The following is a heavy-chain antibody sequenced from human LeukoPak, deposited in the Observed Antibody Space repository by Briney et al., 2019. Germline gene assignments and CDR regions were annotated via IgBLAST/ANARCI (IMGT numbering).Heavy chain of an antibody. J-gene: IGHJ4*02. V-gene: IGHV3-49*04. Sequence: GGSLRLSCLTSGFTFRDYGLGWVRQAPGMGLEWVSFTRSKIYGGAPECAASVRGRFSVSRDDSESIAYLQMNNLESEDTAVYYCARGRTVSGAKYYFDFWSPGTLVAVSS. CDR3: ARGRTVSGAKYYFDF. CDR1: GFTFRDYG. D-gene: IGHD2/OR15-2a*01. CDR2: TRSKIYGGAP.